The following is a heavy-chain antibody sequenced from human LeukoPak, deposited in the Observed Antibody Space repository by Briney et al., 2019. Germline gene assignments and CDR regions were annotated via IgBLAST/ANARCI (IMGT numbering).Heavy chain of an antibody. Sequence: ASVKVSCKASGYTFTSYDINWVRQAPGQGLEWMGWMNPNSGNTGYAQKFQGRVTMTRNTSISTAYMELSSLRSEDTAVYYCARGGGYDYVWGSYPFIYYYYGMDVWGQGTTVTVSS. D-gene: IGHD3-16*02. CDR3: ARGGGYDYVWGSYPFIYYYYGMDV. V-gene: IGHV1-8*01. CDR2: MNPNSGNT. J-gene: IGHJ6*02. CDR1: GYTFTSYD.